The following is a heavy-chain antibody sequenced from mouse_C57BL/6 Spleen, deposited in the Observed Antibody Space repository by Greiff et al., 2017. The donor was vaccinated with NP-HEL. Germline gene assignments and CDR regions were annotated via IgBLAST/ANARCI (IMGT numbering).Heavy chain of an antibody. D-gene: IGHD3-2*02. V-gene: IGHV1-15*01. J-gene: IGHJ2*01. Sequence: QVQLKESGAELVRPGASVTLSCKASGYTFTDYEMHWVKQTPVHGLEWIGAIDPETGGTAYNQKFKGKAILTADKSSSTAYMELRSLTSEDSAVYYCTRGQLRLQNYFDYWGQGTTLTVSS. CDR2: IDPETGGT. CDR1: GYTFTDYE. CDR3: TRGQLRLQNYFDY.